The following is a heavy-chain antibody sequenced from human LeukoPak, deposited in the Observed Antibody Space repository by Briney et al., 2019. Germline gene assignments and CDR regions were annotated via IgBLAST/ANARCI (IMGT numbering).Heavy chain of an antibody. CDR1: GYTFSGYG. J-gene: IGHJ6*03. V-gene: IGHV1-18*01. CDR3: GRVEVHPRRFYYYMDV. CDR2: ISSHNG. Sequence: ASVKVSCKASGYTFSGYGITWVRQAPGQGLEWTGWISSHNGNYAQKFQDRVIMTTDTSMSTAYMELRSLRSDDTAVYYCGRVEVHPRRFYYYMDVWGKGTTVTVSS. D-gene: IGHD1-1*01.